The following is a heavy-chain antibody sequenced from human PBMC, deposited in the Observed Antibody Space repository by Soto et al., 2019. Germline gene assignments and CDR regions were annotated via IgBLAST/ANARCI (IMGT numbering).Heavy chain of an antibody. CDR2: ISSYNGDT. CDR1: GYTFTRSG. V-gene: IGHV1-18*01. Sequence: ASVKVSCKASGYTFTRSGISWVRQAPGQGPEWMGWISSYNGDTNYAQTFQGRVTMTTDTSTSTAYMELSSLRSEDAAVYYCARPRYYDSSGYYYFDYWGQGTLVTVSS. J-gene: IGHJ4*02. CDR3: ARPRYYDSSGYYYFDY. D-gene: IGHD3-22*01.